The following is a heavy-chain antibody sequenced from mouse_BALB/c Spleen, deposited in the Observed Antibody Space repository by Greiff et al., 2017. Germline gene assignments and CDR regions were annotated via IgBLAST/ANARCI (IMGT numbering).Heavy chain of an antibody. CDR3: TRGGRFYAMDY. Sequence: KQPGSELVRPGASVKLSCKASGYTFTSYWMHWVKQRPGQGLEWIGNIYPGSGSTNYDEKFKSKATLTVDTSSSTAYMQLSSLTSEDSAVYYCTRGGRFYAMDYWGQGTSVTVSS. CDR2: IYPGSGST. J-gene: IGHJ4*01. V-gene: IGHV1S22*01. CDR1: GYTFTSYW.